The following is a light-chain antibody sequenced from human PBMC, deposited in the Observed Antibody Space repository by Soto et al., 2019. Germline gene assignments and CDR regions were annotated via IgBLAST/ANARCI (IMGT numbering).Light chain of an antibody. J-gene: IGKJ5*01. CDR2: GAS. CDR1: QSVSNNN. V-gene: IGKV3-20*01. Sequence: EIVLTQSPGTLSLSPGESATLSCRASQSVSNNNLAWYHKKPGQTPRLLIYGASSRATGIPDIFSGSGSATDFTLTSSRLEPEDFAVYYCQQYDNPITFGQGTRLEIE. CDR3: QQYDNPIT.